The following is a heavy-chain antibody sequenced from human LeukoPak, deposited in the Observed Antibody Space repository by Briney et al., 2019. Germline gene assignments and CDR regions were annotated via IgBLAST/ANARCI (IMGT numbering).Heavy chain of an antibody. CDR3: ARGVYSRSCFDY. CDR1: GGTFSSYA. V-gene: IGHV1-69*04. D-gene: IGHD6-6*01. Sequence: SVKVSCKASGGTFSSYAISWVRQAPGQGLEWMGRIIPILGIANYAQKFQGRVTITADKSTSTAYMELSSLRSEDTAVYYCARGVYSRSCFDYWGQGTLVTVSS. J-gene: IGHJ4*02. CDR2: IIPILGIA.